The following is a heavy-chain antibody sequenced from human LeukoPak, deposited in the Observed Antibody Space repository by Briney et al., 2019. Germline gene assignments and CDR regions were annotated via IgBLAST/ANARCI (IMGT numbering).Heavy chain of an antibody. V-gene: IGHV3-30*18. CDR1: GFTFSSYG. Sequence: QAGGSLRLSCAASGFTFSSYGMHWVRQAPGKGREWVAVISYDGSNKYYADSVKGRFTISRDNSKNTLYLQMNSLRAEDTAVYYCAKDIDGAGSLGPWGQGTLVTVSS. CDR2: ISYDGSNK. D-gene: IGHD6-19*01. CDR3: AKDIDGAGSLGP. J-gene: IGHJ5*02.